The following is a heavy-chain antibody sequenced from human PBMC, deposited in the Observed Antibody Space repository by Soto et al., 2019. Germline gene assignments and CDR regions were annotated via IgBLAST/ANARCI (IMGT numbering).Heavy chain of an antibody. CDR1: GFTFTSSA. V-gene: IGHV1-58*01. CDR3: AAPYSNYPGSYYYGMDV. D-gene: IGHD4-4*01. CDR2: IVVGSGNT. J-gene: IGHJ6*02. Sequence: SVKVSCKASGFTFTSSAVQWVRQARGQRLEWIGWIVVGSGNTNYAQKFQERVTITRDMSTSTAYMELSSLRSEDTAVYYCAAPYSNYPGSYYYGMDVWGQGTTVTVSS.